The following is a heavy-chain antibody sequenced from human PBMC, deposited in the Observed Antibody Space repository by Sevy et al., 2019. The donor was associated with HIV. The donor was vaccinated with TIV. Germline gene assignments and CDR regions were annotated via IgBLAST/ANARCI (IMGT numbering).Heavy chain of an antibody. J-gene: IGHJ3*02. D-gene: IGHD2-8*02. V-gene: IGHV3-30*02. Sequence: GSLRLSCAASGFTFSNHAMHWVRQAPGKGLEWVAFIRYDGSNEYYADSVKGRFTISRDNSKNTLYLQMNSLRPEDTAVYYCAKDRKVLLVVYAIPFDVFDIWGQGTMVTVS. CDR1: GFTFSNHA. CDR3: AKDRKVLLVVYAIPFDVFDI. CDR2: IRYDGSNE.